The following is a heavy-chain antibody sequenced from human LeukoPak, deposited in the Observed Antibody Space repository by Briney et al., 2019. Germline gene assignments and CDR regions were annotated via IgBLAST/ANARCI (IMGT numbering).Heavy chain of an antibody. CDR1: GFTFSSYS. CDR2: ISSSSSYI. D-gene: IGHD3-10*01. J-gene: IGHJ4*02. V-gene: IGHV3-21*04. CDR3: AKDLTRVRGVIRGGYFDY. Sequence: PGGSLRLSCAASGFTFSSYSMNWVRQAPGKGLEWVSSISSSSSYIYYADSVKGRFTISRDNSKNTLYLQMNSLRAEDTAVYYCAKDLTRVRGVIRGGYFDYWGQGTLVTVSS.